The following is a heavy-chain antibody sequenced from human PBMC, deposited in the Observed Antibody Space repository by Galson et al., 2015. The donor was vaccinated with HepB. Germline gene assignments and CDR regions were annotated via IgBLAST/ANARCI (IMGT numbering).Heavy chain of an antibody. J-gene: IGHJ3*02. CDR1: GDSVSRYGAA. V-gene: IGHV6-1*01. Sequence: CAISGDSVSRYGAAWNWIRQSPSRGLEWLGRTYYRSKWFNEYALSVKSRLNINPDTSRNQFSLQLDSLTPEDTAVYYCASGRYNAFDIWDQGTMVTVSS. CDR2: TYYRSKWFN. D-gene: IGHD2-2*02. CDR3: ASGRYNAFDI.